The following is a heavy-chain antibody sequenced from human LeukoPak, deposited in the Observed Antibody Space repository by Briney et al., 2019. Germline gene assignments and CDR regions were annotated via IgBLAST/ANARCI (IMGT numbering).Heavy chain of an antibody. J-gene: IGHJ6*04. CDR3: TRDHDFWSGPFDV. CDR2: IRRKGYGGTT. V-gene: IGHV3-49*04. Sequence: GGSLRLSCTASGFTFGDYSLSWVRQAPEKGLEWVGFIRRKGYGGTTEYAPSVKGRFIISRDDSKSTAYLQMNSLKTEDTAVYYCTRDHDFWSGPFDVWGKGATVTVSS. D-gene: IGHD3-3*01. CDR1: GFTFGDYS.